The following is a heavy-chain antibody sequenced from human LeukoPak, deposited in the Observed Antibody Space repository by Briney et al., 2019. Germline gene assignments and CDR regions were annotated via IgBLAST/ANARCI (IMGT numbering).Heavy chain of an antibody. CDR1: GDSISSGSYY. Sequence: SETLSLTCTVSGDSISSGSYYWNWIRQPAGKGLEWFGRFYISGGTNYNPSLKSRVNISVDTSKNQFSLKLTSVTAADTAVYYCASLGGFAIWGQGTVVTVSS. CDR2: FYISGGT. CDR3: ASLGGFAI. J-gene: IGHJ3*02. V-gene: IGHV4-61*02.